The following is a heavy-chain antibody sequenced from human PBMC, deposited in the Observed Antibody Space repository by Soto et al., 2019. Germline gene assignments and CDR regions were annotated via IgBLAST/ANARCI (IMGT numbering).Heavy chain of an antibody. J-gene: IGHJ4*02. CDR3: VRDVLV. CDR2: VTEDGTGE. V-gene: IGHV3-7*01. CDR1: GFTFSXXW. D-gene: IGHD6-6*01. Sequence: GGSLRLSCTASGFTFSXXWXXXXXXXPGKXLEXVANVTEDGTGEAYVASVKGRFTVSXDNAQNSLYLQMNSLRAEDTAVXXXVRDVLVWGQGALVTVSS.